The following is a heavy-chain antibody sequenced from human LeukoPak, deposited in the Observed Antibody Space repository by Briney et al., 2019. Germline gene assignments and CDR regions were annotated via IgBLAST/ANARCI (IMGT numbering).Heavy chain of an antibody. V-gene: IGHV3-66*02. CDR2: IYHSGTT. CDR1: GFIVSDRY. Sequence: GGSLRLSCTASGFIVSDRYMTWARQAPGRGLEWVSLIYHSGTTYYADSVQGRFTISRDNSKNTLYLQMNSLRAEDTAVYFCAKADIPEAGTFNYWGQGTLVTVSS. CDR3: AKADIPEAGTFNY. D-gene: IGHD6-19*01. J-gene: IGHJ4*02.